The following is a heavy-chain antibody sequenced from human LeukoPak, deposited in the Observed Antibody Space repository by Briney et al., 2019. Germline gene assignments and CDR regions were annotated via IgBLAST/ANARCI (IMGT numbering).Heavy chain of an antibody. Sequence: ASVKVSCKASGYTFTVYYMHRGRQAPGQGLEWMGWINPNSCGTNSAQKFQGRVHMTRDPAISKAYMELSRLRSDDKAVYYRARDRGLGYSGYDLLDYWGQGTLVTVSS. V-gene: IGHV1-2*02. CDR3: ARDRGLGYSGYDLLDY. J-gene: IGHJ4*02. D-gene: IGHD5-12*01. CDR2: INPNSCGT. CDR1: GYTFTVYY.